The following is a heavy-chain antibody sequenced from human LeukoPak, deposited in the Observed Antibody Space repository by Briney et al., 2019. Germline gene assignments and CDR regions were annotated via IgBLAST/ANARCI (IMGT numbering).Heavy chain of an antibody. CDR3: ARGVVTAYYYDSSGYYPNDY. CDR2: ISVYNGNT. V-gene: IGHV1-18*01. Sequence: ASVKVSCKASGYIFTSYGVTWVRQAPGQGLEWMGWISVYNGNTNYAQKLQGRVTMTTDISTSTAYMELRSLRSGDTAVYYCARGVVTAYYYDSSGYYPNDYWGQGTLVTVSS. J-gene: IGHJ4*02. CDR1: GYIFTSYG. D-gene: IGHD3-22*01.